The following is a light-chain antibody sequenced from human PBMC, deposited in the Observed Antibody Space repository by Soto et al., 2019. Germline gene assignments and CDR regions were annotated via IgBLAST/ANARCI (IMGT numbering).Light chain of an antibody. V-gene: IGKV3-20*01. J-gene: IGKJ1*01. CDR1: QSVSSNY. CDR3: QQYSSSPWT. Sequence: IVLTQSPGTLSLSPGERATLSCRASQSVSSNYLAWYQQQPGQAPRLLIYGASSRATGIPDRFSGSGSGTDFTLTIRRLEPEDFAVYYCQQYSSSPWTFGQGTKVEI. CDR2: GAS.